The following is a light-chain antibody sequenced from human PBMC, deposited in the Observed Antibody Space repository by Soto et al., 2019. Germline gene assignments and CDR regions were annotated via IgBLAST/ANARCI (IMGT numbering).Light chain of an antibody. V-gene: IGLV2-14*01. CDR1: SSDVGAYDF. CDR3: SSYTTTDPYV. CDR2: EVS. J-gene: IGLJ1*01. Sequence: QSALTQPASVSGSPGQSITISCTGTSSDVGAYDFVSWYQQHPGKVPKYLIYEVSNRPSGVSDRFSGSKSGTTASLTISGLQAEDEADYYCSSYTTTDPYVFGTGTQLTVL.